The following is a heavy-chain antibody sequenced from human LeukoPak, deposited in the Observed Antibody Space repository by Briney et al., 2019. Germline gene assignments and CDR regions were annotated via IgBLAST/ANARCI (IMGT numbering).Heavy chain of an antibody. CDR1: GVSISTYY. D-gene: IGHD1-14*01. CDR3: ARVESYPLRNAFDI. V-gene: IGHV4-59*01. Sequence: SETLSLTCTVSGVSISTYYWSWIRQPPGKGPEWIGYIYSSGTTNYNPSLKSRVTISIDTSKNEFSLKLTSVTAADTAVYYCARVESYPLRNAFDIWGQGTMVTVSS. CDR2: IYSSGTT. J-gene: IGHJ3*02.